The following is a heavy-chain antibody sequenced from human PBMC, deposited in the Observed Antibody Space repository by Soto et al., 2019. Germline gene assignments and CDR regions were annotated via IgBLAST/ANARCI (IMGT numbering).Heavy chain of an antibody. CDR3: ARGVTAGVDY. V-gene: IGHV1-8*01. Sequence: SVKVSFKASGYSFTGLEINWVRQTTGQGLEWMGWIQPSSGRTGYAQKFQGRVTMTRDTSINTAYMELSSLTSDDTAFYYCARGVTAGVDYWGQGTLVTVSS. CDR1: GYSFTGLE. D-gene: IGHD1-26*01. CDR2: IQPSSGRT. J-gene: IGHJ4*02.